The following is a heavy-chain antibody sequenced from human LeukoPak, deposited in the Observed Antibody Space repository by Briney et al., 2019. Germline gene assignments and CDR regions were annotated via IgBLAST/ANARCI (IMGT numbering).Heavy chain of an antibody. CDR2: IRYDGSNK. CDR1: GFTYSGCG. D-gene: IGHD5-12*01. CDR3: AGMVATQVPFDY. Sequence: GGSLRLSCAASGFTYSGCGMHWVRQAPGKGLEWVAFIRYDGSNKYYADSVKGRFTVSRDNSNNTLYLQMYSLRAEDTAVYYCAGMVATQVPFDYWGQGTLVTVSS. J-gene: IGHJ4*02. V-gene: IGHV3-30*02.